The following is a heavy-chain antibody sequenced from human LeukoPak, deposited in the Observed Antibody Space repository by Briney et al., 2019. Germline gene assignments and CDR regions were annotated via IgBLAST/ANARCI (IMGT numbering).Heavy chain of an antibody. CDR2: IYYSGST. D-gene: IGHD3-10*01. J-gene: IGHJ3*02. CDR1: GGSISGYY. V-gene: IGHV4-59*01. CDR3: ARDSSGSSGAFDI. Sequence: SETLSLTCSVSGGSISGYYWSWIRQPPGKGLEWIGYIYYSGSTNYNPSLKSRVTISVDTSKNQFSLKLSSVTAADTAVYYCARDSSGSSGAFDIWGQGTMVTVSS.